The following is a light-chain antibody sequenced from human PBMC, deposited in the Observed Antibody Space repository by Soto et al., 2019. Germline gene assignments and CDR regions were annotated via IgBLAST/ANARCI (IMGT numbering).Light chain of an antibody. CDR1: NIGSES. J-gene: IGLJ1*01. CDR2: DDS. V-gene: IGLV3-21*02. CDR3: QLWSSSSDYYV. Sequence: SYELTQPPSVTVAPGQTATITCGGDNIGSESVHWYQQKPGQAPVLVVYDDSDRPSGIPERFSGSNSGNTATLTISRAEAGDEADYYCQLWSSSSDYYVFGPGTKV.